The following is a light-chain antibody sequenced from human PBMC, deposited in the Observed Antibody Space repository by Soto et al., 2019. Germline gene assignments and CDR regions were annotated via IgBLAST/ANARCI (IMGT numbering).Light chain of an antibody. J-gene: IGLJ1*01. CDR2: SNN. CDR1: SSNIGSNT. Sequence: QSVLTQPPSASGTPGQRVTISCSGSSSNIGSNTVNWYQQLPGTAPKLLIYSNNQRPSGVPDQFSGSKSGTSASLAISGLQSEDEADYYCAAWDDSLNEVFGTGTKVTVL. CDR3: AAWDDSLNEV. V-gene: IGLV1-44*01.